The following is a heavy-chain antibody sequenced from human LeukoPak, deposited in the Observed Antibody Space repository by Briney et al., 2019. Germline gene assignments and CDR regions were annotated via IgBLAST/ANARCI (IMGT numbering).Heavy chain of an antibody. CDR1: GFIVGSNH. CDR3: ARVSVTGYYYYMDV. J-gene: IGHJ6*03. D-gene: IGHD3-10*01. Sequence: GSLRFSCAVSGFIVGSNHLAWVRQAPGKGLECVSTIYHTGTTFFADSVKGRFTISRDNSKNTVYLQMNNLRAEDTAVYYCARVSVTGYYYYMDVWGKGTTVTVSS. V-gene: IGHV3-66*01. CDR2: IYHTGTT.